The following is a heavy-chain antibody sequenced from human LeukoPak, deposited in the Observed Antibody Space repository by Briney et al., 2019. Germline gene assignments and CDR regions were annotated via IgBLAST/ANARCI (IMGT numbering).Heavy chain of an antibody. CDR3: AREYYDILTGPRECYGMDV. CDR2: IKEDGGEA. Sequence: GGSLRLSCETSGFTFSSYWMTWVRQAPGKGLEWVANIKEDGGEANYVGSVKGRFTVSRDNAKQSLYLQMNSPRVEDTAVYYCAREYYDILTGPRECYGMDVWGQGTTVTVSS. CDR1: GFTFSSYW. J-gene: IGHJ6*02. V-gene: IGHV3-7*01. D-gene: IGHD3-9*01.